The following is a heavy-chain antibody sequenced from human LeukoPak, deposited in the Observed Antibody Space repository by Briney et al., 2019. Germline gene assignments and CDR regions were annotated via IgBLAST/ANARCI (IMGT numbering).Heavy chain of an antibody. CDR2: ISSSGSTI. CDR3: AGDQAPYYDILTGLDY. D-gene: IGHD3-9*01. CDR1: GFTFSSYE. Sequence: PGGSLRLSCAASGFTFSSYEMNWVRQAPGKGLEWVSYISSSGSTIYYADSVKGRFTISRDNAKNSLYLQMNSLRAEDTAVYYCAGDQAPYYDILTGLDYWGQGTLVTVSS. V-gene: IGHV3-48*03. J-gene: IGHJ4*02.